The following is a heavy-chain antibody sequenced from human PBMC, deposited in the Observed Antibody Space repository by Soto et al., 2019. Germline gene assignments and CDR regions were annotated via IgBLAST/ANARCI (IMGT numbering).Heavy chain of an antibody. Sequence: QLHLVQSGAVVKKPGASVTVSCSASGYPVTAYYMHWVRQAPGRGLEWMGGINPATGAAKYTQTFQGRVTMARDTPTRTVFMEASGLTSEDTAVFYCARGGGVGVAGSAAFDMWGQGTLVTVSS. V-gene: IGHV1-2*02. J-gene: IGHJ3*02. CDR1: GYPVTAYY. D-gene: IGHD3-3*01. CDR2: INPATGAA. CDR3: ARGGGVGVAGSAAFDM.